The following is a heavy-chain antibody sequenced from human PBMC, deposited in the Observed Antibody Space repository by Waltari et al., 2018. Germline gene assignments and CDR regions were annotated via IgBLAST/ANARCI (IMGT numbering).Heavy chain of an antibody. CDR2: INPNSGGT. CDR3: ARDVAAAVDDDYYYYYMDV. V-gene: IGHV1-2*06. CDR1: GYTFTGYY. D-gene: IGHD6-13*01. Sequence: QVQLVQSGAEVKKPGASVKVSCKASGYTFTGYYMHWLRQAPGQGLEWMGRINPNSGGTNYAQKFQGRVTMTRDTSISTAYMELSRLRSDDTAVYYCARDVAAAVDDDYYYYYMDVWGKGTTVTVSS. J-gene: IGHJ6*03.